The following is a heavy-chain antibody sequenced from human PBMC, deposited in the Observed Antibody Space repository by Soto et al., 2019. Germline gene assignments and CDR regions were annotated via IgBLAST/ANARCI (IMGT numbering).Heavy chain of an antibody. CDR1: GYTFTSYD. J-gene: IGHJ4*02. CDR2: MNPNSGNT. Sequence: VASVKVSCKASGYTFTSYDINWVRQATGQGLEWMGWMNPNSGNTGYAQKFQGRVTMTRNTSISTAYMELSSLRSEDTAVYYCARGGLNYDILTGYGDYWGQGTLVTVSS. CDR3: ARGGLNYDILTGYGDY. D-gene: IGHD3-9*01. V-gene: IGHV1-8*01.